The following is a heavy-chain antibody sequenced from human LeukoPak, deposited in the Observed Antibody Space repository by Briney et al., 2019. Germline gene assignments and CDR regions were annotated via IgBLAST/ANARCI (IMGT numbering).Heavy chain of an antibody. CDR3: AKALTSGWYLFDY. Sequence: PGGSLRLSCEGSGFTFTTYAMNWVRQAPGKGLEWVSAISGGSTFYADSVNGRFIISRDNSKNTLYLQMNSLRGEDTAVYYCAKALTSGWYLFDYWGQGALVAVSS. CDR2: ISGGST. CDR1: GFTFTTYA. D-gene: IGHD6-19*01. J-gene: IGHJ4*02. V-gene: IGHV3-23*01.